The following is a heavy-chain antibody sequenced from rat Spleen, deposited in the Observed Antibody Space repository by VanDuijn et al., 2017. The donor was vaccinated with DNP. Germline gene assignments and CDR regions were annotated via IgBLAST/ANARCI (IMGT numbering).Heavy chain of an antibody. CDR2: INSAGST. CDR3: ARWDHYIGFAY. V-gene: IGHV3-3*01. CDR1: GYSITSSYR. J-gene: IGHJ3*01. Sequence: EVQLQESGPGLVKPSQSLSLTCSVTGYSITSSYRWNWIRKFPGHKLEWMGFINSAGSTDYTPSLKSRISITRDTSKNQFFLQVNSVTTDDTATYYCARWDHYIGFAYWGQGTLVTVSS. D-gene: IGHD1-1*01.